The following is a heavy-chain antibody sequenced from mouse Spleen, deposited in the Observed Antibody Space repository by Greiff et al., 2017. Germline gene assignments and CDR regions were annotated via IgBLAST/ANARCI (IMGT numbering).Heavy chain of an antibody. J-gene: IGHJ3*01. CDR3: TRTYGSSYGWFAY. D-gene: IGHD1-1*01. CDR1: GYTFTDYE. V-gene: IGHV1-15*01. Sequence: VKLQQSGAELVRPGASVTLSCKASGYTFTDYEMHWVKQTPVHGLEWIGAIDPETGGTAYNQKFKGKAILTADKSSSTAYMELRSLTSEDSAVYYCTRTYGSSYGWFAYWGQGTLVTVSA. CDR2: IDPETGGT.